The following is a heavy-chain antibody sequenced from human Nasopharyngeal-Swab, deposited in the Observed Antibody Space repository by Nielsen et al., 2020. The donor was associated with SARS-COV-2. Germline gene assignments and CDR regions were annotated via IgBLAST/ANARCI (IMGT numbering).Heavy chain of an antibody. CDR1: LYTFTSHG. CDR2: ISAYNGNT. Sequence: SVNVSCKPCLYTFTSHGISSVRPAPGQGLEWMGWISAYNGNTNYVQKLQGRVTMTTDTSTSTDYMELKSLRSDDTAVYYSARESGKMEWPLGDYWGQGTLVTVSS. D-gene: IGHD3-3*01. J-gene: IGHJ4*02. V-gene: IGHV1-18*01. CDR3: ARESGKMEWPLGDY.